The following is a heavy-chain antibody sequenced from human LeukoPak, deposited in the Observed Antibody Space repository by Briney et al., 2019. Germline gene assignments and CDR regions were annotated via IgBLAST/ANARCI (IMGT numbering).Heavy chain of an antibody. D-gene: IGHD3/OR15-3a*01. CDR1: GFTFNRYW. CDR2: ISPDGNSA. V-gene: IGHV3-74*03. J-gene: IGHJ6*02. CDR3: VSLDGVYYYHMDV. Sequence: PGGSLRLSCAASGFTFNRYWMHWDRQAPGKGLVWVSRISPDGNSATYADSVKGRFTISRDNAKNTLYLQMNSLRAEDSAVYYCVSLDGVYYYHMDVWGQGTTVIVSS.